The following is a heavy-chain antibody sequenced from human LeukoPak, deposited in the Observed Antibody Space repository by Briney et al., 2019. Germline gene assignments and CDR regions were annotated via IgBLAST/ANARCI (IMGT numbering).Heavy chain of an antibody. CDR1: GFTFSSYG. CDR3: ASLIDMYYDFWSGYPYPDY. D-gene: IGHD3-3*01. J-gene: IGHJ4*02. Sequence: GGSLRLSCAASGFTFSSYGMHWVRQAPGKGLEWVAFIRYDGSNKYYADSVKGRFTISRDNSKNTLYLQMNSLRAEDTAVYYCASLIDMYYDFWSGYPYPDYWGQGTLVTVSS. CDR2: IRYDGSNK. V-gene: IGHV3-30*02.